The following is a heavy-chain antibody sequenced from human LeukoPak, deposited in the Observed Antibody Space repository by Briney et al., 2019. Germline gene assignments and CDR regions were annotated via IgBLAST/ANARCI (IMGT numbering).Heavy chain of an antibody. J-gene: IGHJ4*02. V-gene: IGHV3-21*01. CDR3: ARGGSAAYWCDY. D-gene: IGHD3-10*01. CDR1: GFTFSSYS. Sequence: GGSLRLSCAASGFTFSSYSMNWVRQAPGKGLEWVSSISSSSSYIYYADSVKGRFTISRDNAKNSLYLQMNSLRAEDTAVYYCARGGSAAYWCDYWGQGTLVTVSS. CDR2: ISSSSSYI.